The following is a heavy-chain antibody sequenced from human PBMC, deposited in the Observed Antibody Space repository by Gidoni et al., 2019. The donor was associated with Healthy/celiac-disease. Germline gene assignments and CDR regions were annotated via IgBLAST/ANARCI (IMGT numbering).Heavy chain of an antibody. D-gene: IGHD3-3*01. V-gene: IGHV4-39*01. Sequence: QLQLQESGPGLVKPSETLSLTCTVSGGSISSSSYYWGWIRQPPGKGLEWIGSIYYSGSTYYNPSLKSRVTISVDTSKNQFSLKLSSVTAADTAVYYCARHKRENDLWSGYQYYYGMDVWGQGTTVTVSS. CDR3: ARHKRENDLWSGYQYYYGMDV. J-gene: IGHJ6*02. CDR1: GGSISSSSYY. CDR2: IYYSGST.